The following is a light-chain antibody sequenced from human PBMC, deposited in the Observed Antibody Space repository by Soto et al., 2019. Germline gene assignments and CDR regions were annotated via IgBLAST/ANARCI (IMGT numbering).Light chain of an antibody. CDR3: SSYTSSSTTYV. J-gene: IGLJ1*01. CDR1: SSDVGGYNY. V-gene: IGLV2-14*01. Sequence: QSVLTQPASVSGSPGQSITISCTGTSSDVGGYNYVSWYQQHPGKVPKLMIYDVSNRPSGVSNRFSGSKSGNTASLTISGLQAEDGADYYCSSYTSSSTTYVFGTGTKVTVL. CDR2: DVS.